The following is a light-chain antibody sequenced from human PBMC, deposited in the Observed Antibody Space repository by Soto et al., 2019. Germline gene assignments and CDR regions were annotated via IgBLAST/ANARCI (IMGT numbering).Light chain of an antibody. J-gene: IGKJ1*01. CDR2: GAS. CDR1: QSVSSN. Sequence: EIVMTQSPATLSVSPGERAALSCRASQSVSSNVAWYQKKPGQAPRLLIYGASTRATGIPGRFSGSGSGTEFTLTISRQPPEYAAVYYCQQYGCSGTFGQGTKV. V-gene: IGKV3-15*01. CDR3: QQYGCSGT.